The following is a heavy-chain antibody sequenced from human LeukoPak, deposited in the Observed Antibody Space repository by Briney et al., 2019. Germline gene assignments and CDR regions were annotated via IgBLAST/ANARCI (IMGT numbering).Heavy chain of an antibody. CDR2: IWYDGSNK. D-gene: IGHD6-19*01. Sequence: GGSLRLSCAASGFTFSSYGMHWVRQAPGKGLEWVAVIWYDGSNKYYADSVKGRFTISRDNSKNTLYLQMNSLRAEDTAVYYCARGIAEAYYYYGMDVWGQGTTVTVSS. CDR1: GFTFSSYG. V-gene: IGHV3-33*01. J-gene: IGHJ6*02. CDR3: ARGIAEAYYYYGMDV.